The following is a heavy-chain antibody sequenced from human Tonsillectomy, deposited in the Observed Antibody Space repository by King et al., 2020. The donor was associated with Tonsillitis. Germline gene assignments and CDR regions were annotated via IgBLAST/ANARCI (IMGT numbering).Heavy chain of an antibody. D-gene: IGHD3-22*01. V-gene: IGHV3-23*04. CDR3: AKEPYDTSGYYSDY. Sequence: VQLVESGGGLVQPGGSLRLSCAASGFTFSSYAMSWVRQAPGKGLEWVSVISYSGGITDYADSVKGRVTISRDNSKNTLYLQMNSLRAEDTAVYYCAKEPYDTSGYYSDYWGQGTLVTVSS. J-gene: IGHJ4*02. CDR1: GFTFSSYA. CDR2: ISYSGGIT.